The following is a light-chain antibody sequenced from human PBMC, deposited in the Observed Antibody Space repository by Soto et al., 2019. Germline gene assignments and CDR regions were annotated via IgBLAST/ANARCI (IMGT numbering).Light chain of an antibody. CDR3: LQYLTYPWT. CDR1: QTINSW. J-gene: IGKJ1*01. Sequence: DIQMTQSPSTLSASVGYRVTITCLASQTINSWVAWYQQKPGKAPKVLIYEASILKSGAPSTFSGKGSGTEFALTGSSLHPDDFATYYCLQYLTYPWTFGQGTKVDIK. V-gene: IGKV1-5*01. CDR2: EAS.